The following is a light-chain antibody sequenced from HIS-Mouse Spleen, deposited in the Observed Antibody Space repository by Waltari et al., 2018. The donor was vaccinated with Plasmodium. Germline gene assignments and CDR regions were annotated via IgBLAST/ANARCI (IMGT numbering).Light chain of an antibody. CDR1: KFGEKY. Sequence: SYELTQPPPLSGSPGQTASITCSGDKFGEKYACWYQQKPGQPPVLVIYQNRKPPSGVPERFSGSNAGNTATLTISGNQAMDEDDYYCQAWDSSTDYVFGTGTKVTVL. V-gene: IGLV3-1*01. J-gene: IGLJ1*01. CDR2: QNR. CDR3: QAWDSSTDYV.